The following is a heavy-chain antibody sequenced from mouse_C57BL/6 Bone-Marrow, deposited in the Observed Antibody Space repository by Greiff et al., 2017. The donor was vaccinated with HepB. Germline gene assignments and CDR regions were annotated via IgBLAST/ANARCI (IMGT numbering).Heavy chain of an antibody. CDR2: IYPGSGST. J-gene: IGHJ3*01. Sequence: QVQLQQPGAELVKPGASVKMSCKASGYTFTSYWITWVKQRPGQGLEWIGDIYPGSGSTNYNEKFKSKATLTVDTSSSTAYMQLSSLTSEDSAVYYCARLDSSSYVGFAYWGQGTLVTVSA. CDR3: ARLDSSSYVGFAY. D-gene: IGHD3-2*02. V-gene: IGHV1-55*01. CDR1: GYTFTSYW.